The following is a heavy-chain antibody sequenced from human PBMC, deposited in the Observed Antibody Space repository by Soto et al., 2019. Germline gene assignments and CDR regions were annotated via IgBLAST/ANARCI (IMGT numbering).Heavy chain of an antibody. CDR3: ARSYSSSSVNDY. V-gene: IGHV4-34*01. Sequence: SETLSLTCAVYGVSFIGYYWLWIRQPPGKGLEWIGEINHSGSTNYNPSLKSRVTISVDTSKNQFSLKLSSVTAADTAVYYCARSYSSSSVNDYWGQGTLVTVSS. CDR1: GVSFIGYY. CDR2: INHSGST. J-gene: IGHJ4*02. D-gene: IGHD6-13*01.